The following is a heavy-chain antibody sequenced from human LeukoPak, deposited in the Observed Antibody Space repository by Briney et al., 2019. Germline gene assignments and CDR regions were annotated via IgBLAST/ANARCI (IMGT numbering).Heavy chain of an antibody. V-gene: IGHV3-7*03. Sequence: GGSLRLSCAASGFTFSSYWMSWVRQAPGKGLEWVSNIKQDGSEKYYVDSVKGRFTISRDNAKNSLYLQMNSLRAEDTAVYYCASLIVVVPAAIYYFDYWDQGTLVTVSS. J-gene: IGHJ4*02. CDR1: GFTFSSYW. CDR3: ASLIVVVPAAIYYFDY. D-gene: IGHD2-2*01. CDR2: IKQDGSEK.